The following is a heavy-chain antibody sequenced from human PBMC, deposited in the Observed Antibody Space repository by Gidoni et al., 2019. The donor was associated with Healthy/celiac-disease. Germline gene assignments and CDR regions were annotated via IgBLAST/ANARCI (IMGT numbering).Heavy chain of an antibody. CDR1: GFTFRDYY. Sequence: QVQLVESGGGLVKPGGSLRLSCAASGFTFRDYYMGWIRQAPGKGLEWVSYISSSGSTIYYADSVKGRFTISRDNAKNSLYLQMNSLRAEDTAVYYCASFPRFGTEEGYYFDYWGQGTLVTVSS. V-gene: IGHV3-11*01. CDR3: ASFPRFGTEEGYYFDY. D-gene: IGHD3-10*01. CDR2: ISSSGSTI. J-gene: IGHJ4*02.